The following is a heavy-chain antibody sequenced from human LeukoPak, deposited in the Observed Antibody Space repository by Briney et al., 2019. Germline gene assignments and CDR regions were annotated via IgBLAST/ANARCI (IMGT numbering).Heavy chain of an antibody. CDR2: ISAYNGNT. J-gene: IGHJ4*02. Sequence: GASVKVSCKASGYTFTSYGISWVRQAPGQGLEWMGWISAYNGNTNYAQKLQGRVTMTTDTSTSTAYMELRSLRSDDTAVYYCAKKLRASGDYRLGPLDYWGQGTLVTVSS. D-gene: IGHD4-17*01. V-gene: IGHV1-18*01. CDR3: AKKLRASGDYRLGPLDY. CDR1: GYTFTSYG.